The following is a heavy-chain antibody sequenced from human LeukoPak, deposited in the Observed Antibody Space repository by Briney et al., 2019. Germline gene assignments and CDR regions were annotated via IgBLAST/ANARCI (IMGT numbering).Heavy chain of an antibody. D-gene: IGHD5-18*01. J-gene: IGHJ4*02. V-gene: IGHV3-9*01. CDR1: GFTFDDYA. Sequence: GRSLRLSCAASGFTFDDYAMHWVRQAPGKGLEWVSGISWNSGSISYADSVKGRFTISRDNAKNSLYLQMNSLRAEDTALYYCAKDRTGYSYGSAFDYWGQGTLVTVSS. CDR3: AKDRTGYSYGSAFDY. CDR2: ISWNSGSI.